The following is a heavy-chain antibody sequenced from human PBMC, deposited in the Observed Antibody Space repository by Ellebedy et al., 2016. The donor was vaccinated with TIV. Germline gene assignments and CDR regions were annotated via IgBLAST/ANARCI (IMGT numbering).Heavy chain of an antibody. D-gene: IGHD6-19*01. V-gene: IGHV4-39*07. CDR2: IYYSGST. CDR3: ARRSSVAPKAGIGY. Sequence: SETLSLXCTVSGGSISSTSYYWGWIRQPPGKELEYIGSIYYSGSTYYNPSLKSRVTISIDTSKNKFSLRLRSMTAADTAVYYCARRSSVAPKAGIGYWGQGTRVTVSS. J-gene: IGHJ4*02. CDR1: GGSISSTSYY.